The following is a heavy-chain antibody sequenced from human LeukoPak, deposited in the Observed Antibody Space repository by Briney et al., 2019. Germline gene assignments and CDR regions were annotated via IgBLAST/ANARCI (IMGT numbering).Heavy chain of an antibody. CDR3: ARQRYASGWSESPFDI. J-gene: IGHJ3*02. D-gene: IGHD6-19*01. CDR2: IYPDDSET. V-gene: IGHV5-51*01. Sequence: GESLKISCQGSGYSFTTYWIAWVRQMPGKGPEWMGLIYPDDSETRYSPSFQGQVTISVDNSISTAYPQWSSLKASDTAMYYCARQRYASGWSESPFDIWGQGTMVTVSS. CDR1: GYSFTTYW.